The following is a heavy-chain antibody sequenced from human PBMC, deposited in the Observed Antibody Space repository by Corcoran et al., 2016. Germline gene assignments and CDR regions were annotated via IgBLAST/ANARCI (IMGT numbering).Heavy chain of an antibody. J-gene: IGHJ2*01. V-gene: IGHV3-21*01. CDR2: ISSGSSYI. D-gene: IGHD4-17*01. Sequence: EVQLVESGGGLVKPGGSLRLSCAASGFTFSSYSMNWVRQAPGKGLEWVSSISSGSSYIYYGDSVKGRFTIARDNAKNSLYLQKNSLRDEDNGVYYCAGECDYPLTGHPTYFDLWGRGTLVTVSS. CDR1: GFTFSSYS. CDR3: AGECDYPLTGHPTYFDL.